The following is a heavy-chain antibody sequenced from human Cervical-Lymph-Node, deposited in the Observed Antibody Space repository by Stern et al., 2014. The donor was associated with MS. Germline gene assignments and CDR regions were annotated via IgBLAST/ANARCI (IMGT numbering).Heavy chain of an antibody. D-gene: IGHD5-18*01. CDR2: IYPGDSDT. CDR3: ARPGDDTAKYGLDV. CDR1: GYSFTSYW. V-gene: IGHV5-51*03. Sequence: EVQLVESGAEVKKPGESLKISCKGSGYSFTSYWIGWVRQMPGKGLEWMGIIYPGDSDTRYSPSFQGPVTISPDQSISTDLLPWCSLKASDTAMYYCARPGDDTAKYGLDVWGQGTTVTVSS. J-gene: IGHJ6*02.